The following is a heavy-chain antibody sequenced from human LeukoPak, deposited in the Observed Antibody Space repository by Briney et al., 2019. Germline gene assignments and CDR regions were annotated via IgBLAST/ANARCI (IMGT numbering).Heavy chain of an antibody. CDR2: IYYSGST. J-gene: IGHJ4*02. CDR3: ARGIGPQRRDFDY. Sequence: SETLSLTCTVSGGSISSSSYYWGWIRQPPGKGLEWIGSIYYSGSTYYNPSPKSRVTISVDTSKNQFSLKLSSVTAADTAVYYCARGIGPQRRDFDYWGQGTLVTDSS. V-gene: IGHV4-39*07. CDR1: GGSISSSSYY. D-gene: IGHD2-15*01.